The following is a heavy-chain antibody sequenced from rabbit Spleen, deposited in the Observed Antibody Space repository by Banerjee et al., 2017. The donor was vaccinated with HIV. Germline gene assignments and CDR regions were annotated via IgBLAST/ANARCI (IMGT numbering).Heavy chain of an antibody. J-gene: IGHJ4*01. CDR2: IYTDTNNG. V-gene: IGHV1S40*01. CDR3: ARDLAGVIGWNFSL. CDR1: GCILFMDWE. D-gene: IGHD4-1*01. Sequence: QSLVEAGGGVVKPGGTLILTCKAAGCILFMDWEGLGCQAPGKGLEWIGCIYTDTNNGYYASWAKGRFTISKTSSTTVTLQMTSLTAADTATYFCARDLAGVIGWNFSLWGPGTLVTVS.